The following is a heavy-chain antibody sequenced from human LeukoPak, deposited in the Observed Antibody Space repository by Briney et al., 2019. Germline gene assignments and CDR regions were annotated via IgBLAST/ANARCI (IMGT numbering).Heavy chain of an antibody. CDR3: ARLPYYDILTGYYRDY. CDR2: INHSGST. D-gene: IGHD3-9*01. V-gene: IGHV4-34*01. J-gene: IGHJ4*02. Sequence: SETLSLTCAVYGGSFSGYYWSWIRQPPGKGLEWIGEINHSGSTNYNPSLKSRVTISVDTSKYQFSLKLSSVTAADTAVYYCARLPYYDILTGYYRDYWGQGTLVTVSS. CDR1: GGSFSGYY.